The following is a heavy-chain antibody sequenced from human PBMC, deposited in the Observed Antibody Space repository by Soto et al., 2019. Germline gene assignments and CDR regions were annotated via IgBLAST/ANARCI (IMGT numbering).Heavy chain of an antibody. Sequence: QVQLQESGPGLVKPSQTLSLTCTVSGGSISSGGYYWSWIRQHPGKGLEWIGYIYYSGSTYYNPSLKSRVTISLDTSKNQFSLKLSSVTAADTAVYYCAREEPINYCSGGSCYSIGPRAGAFDIWGQGTMVTVSS. CDR1: GGSISSGGYY. CDR3: AREEPINYCSGGSCYSIGPRAGAFDI. J-gene: IGHJ3*02. D-gene: IGHD2-15*01. CDR2: IYYSGST. V-gene: IGHV4-31*03.